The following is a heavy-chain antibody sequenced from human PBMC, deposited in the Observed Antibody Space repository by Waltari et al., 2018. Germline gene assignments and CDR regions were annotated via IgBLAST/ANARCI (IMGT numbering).Heavy chain of an antibody. Sequence: QVQLVESGGGVVQPGMSLRLSCAASGFSLRNVGMHWVRQAPGKGLEWVALAFFDGIKTDYADSVRGRFTISRDNSKNTLYLDINNLRVDDTGIYYCAKDAFGNTYLDHWGQGTVVTVSS. CDR1: GFSLRNVG. V-gene: IGHV3-30*18. CDR2: AFFDGIKT. J-gene: IGHJ5*02. CDR3: AKDAFGNTYLDH. D-gene: IGHD3-10*01.